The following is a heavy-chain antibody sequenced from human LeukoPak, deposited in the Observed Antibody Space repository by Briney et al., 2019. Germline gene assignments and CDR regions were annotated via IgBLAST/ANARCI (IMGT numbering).Heavy chain of an antibody. V-gene: IGHV3-7*01. D-gene: IGHD6-13*01. CDR1: GFTFSSYW. J-gene: IGHJ4*02. CDR2: IKKDGSEK. Sequence: GGSLRLSCAASGFTFSSYWMSWVRQAPGKGLEWVANIKKDGSEKYYVDSVKGRFTISRDNAKNSLYLQMNSLRAEDTAVYYCARDRGSSWYGEFDYWGQGTLVTVSS. CDR3: ARDRGSSWYGEFDY.